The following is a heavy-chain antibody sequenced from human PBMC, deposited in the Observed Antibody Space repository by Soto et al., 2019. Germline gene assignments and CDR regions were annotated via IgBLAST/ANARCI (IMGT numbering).Heavy chain of an antibody. D-gene: IGHD5-18*01. CDR3: AKLVMGGYTYGSSDY. J-gene: IGHJ4*02. CDR1: GLAFRNFA. CDR2: ISYDGSNT. V-gene: IGHV3-30-3*02. Sequence: SLRLSCAASGLAFRNFAMSRVRQAPGKGLEWVALISYDGSNTFYAESVKGRFTVSRDNSDNTLFLQMNSLRAEDTAVYYCAKLVMGGYTYGSSDYWGQGTLATVSS.